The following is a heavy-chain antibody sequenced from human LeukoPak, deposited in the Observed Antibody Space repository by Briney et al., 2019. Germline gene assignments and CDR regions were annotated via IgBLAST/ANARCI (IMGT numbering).Heavy chain of an antibody. D-gene: IGHD3-22*01. CDR3: ARAVGSSGCDY. CDR2: ISQDGSEK. Sequence: PGGSLRLSCAASGFTFNNYWLTWVRQAPGKGLEWVAKISQDGSEKYYVDSAKGRFTISRDSGKNSLYLQMNSLRVEDTAVYYCARAVGSSGCDYWGQGTLVTVSS. V-gene: IGHV3-7*01. J-gene: IGHJ4*02. CDR1: GFTFNNYW.